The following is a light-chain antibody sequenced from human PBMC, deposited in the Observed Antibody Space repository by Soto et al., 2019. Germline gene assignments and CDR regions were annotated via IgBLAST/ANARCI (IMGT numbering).Light chain of an antibody. CDR2: WAS. J-gene: IGKJ2*03. V-gene: IGKV4-1*01. CDR3: QQYYYTTYS. Sequence: DSVMTQSPDSLPVSLGERATINCKSSQSLLYSSNNKNYLAWYQQKPGQPPKLLIFWASTRESGVPDRFSGSGSGTDFTLTISRLQAEDVAVYYWQQYYYTTYSFRQGTKVDIX. CDR1: QSLLYSSNNKNY.